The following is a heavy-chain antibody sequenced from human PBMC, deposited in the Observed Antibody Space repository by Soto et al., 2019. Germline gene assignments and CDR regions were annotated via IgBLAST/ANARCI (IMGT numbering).Heavy chain of an antibody. V-gene: IGHV3-23*01. CDR3: AKDYCSSTSCYWPLYYGMDV. Sequence: PGGSLRLSCAASGFTFSSYEMNWVRQAPGKGLEWVSAISGSGGSTYYADSAKGRFTISRDNSKNTLYLQMNSLRAEDTAVYYCAKDYCSSTSCYWPLYYGMDVWGQGTTVTVSS. D-gene: IGHD2-2*01. J-gene: IGHJ6*02. CDR2: ISGSGGST. CDR1: GFTFSSYE.